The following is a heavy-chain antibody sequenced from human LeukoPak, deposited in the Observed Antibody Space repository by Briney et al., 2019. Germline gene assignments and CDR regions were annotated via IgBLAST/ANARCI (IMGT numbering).Heavy chain of an antibody. Sequence: GGSLRLSCAASGFTFSSYSMNWVRQAPGKGLEWVSYISSSSSTIYYADSVKGRFTISRDNAKNSLYLQMNSLRDEDTAVYYCARDGERNLGYCSSTSCYLDWFDPWGQGTLVTVSS. CDR2: ISSSSSTI. V-gene: IGHV3-48*02. D-gene: IGHD2-2*01. J-gene: IGHJ5*02. CDR1: GFTFSSYS. CDR3: ARDGERNLGYCSSTSCYLDWFDP.